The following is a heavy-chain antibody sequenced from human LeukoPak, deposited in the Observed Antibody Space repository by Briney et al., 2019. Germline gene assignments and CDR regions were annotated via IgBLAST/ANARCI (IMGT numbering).Heavy chain of an antibody. CDR2: IGTAGRT. J-gene: IGHJ4*02. V-gene: IGHV3-13*01. Sequence: GGSLRLSCAASGFTFTNHDMHWFRQATGKGLEWVSAIGTAGRTYYADSVRGRFIISRENAKNSFYLQLNSLRVEDTAVYYCARDYGGSSPFDYWGQGTLVTVSS. D-gene: IGHD4-23*01. CDR3: ARDYGGSSPFDY. CDR1: GFTFTNHD.